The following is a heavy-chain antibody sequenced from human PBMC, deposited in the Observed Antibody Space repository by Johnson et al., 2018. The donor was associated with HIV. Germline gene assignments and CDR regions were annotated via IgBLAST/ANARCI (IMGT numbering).Heavy chain of an antibody. CDR1: GFTFDDYA. V-gene: IGHV3-9*01. J-gene: IGHJ3*01. D-gene: IGHD4-11*01. CDR2: ISWNSGSI. CDR3: AKEGSTVI. Sequence: VQLVESGGGVVQPGRSLRLSCAASGFTFDDYAMHWVRQAPGKGLEWVSGISWNSGSIGYVDSVKGRFTISRDNSKNTLYLQMNSLGAEDTAVYYCAKEGSTVIWGQGTMVTVSS.